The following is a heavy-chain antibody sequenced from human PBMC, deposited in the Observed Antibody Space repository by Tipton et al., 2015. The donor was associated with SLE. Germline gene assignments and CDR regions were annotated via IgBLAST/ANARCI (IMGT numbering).Heavy chain of an antibody. CDR3: ARGGVPIAFDI. J-gene: IGHJ3*02. V-gene: IGHV4-34*01. CDR2: INHSGST. CDR1: GGSFSGYY. Sequence: TLSLTCAVYGGSFSGYYWSWIRQPPEKGLEWIGEINHSGSTNYNPSLKSRVTISVDTSKNQFSLKLSSVTAADTAVYYCARGGVPIAFDIWGQGTMVTVSS.